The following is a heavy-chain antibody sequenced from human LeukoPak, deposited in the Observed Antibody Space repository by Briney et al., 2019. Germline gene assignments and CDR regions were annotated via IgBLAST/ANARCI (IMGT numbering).Heavy chain of an antibody. CDR2: IKQDGSDE. J-gene: IGHJ4*02. CDR3: ARGVPPGGY. V-gene: IGHV3-7*01. Sequence: ETLSLTCAVYGGSFSGYYWSWVRQAPGKGLEWVANIKQDGSDEHYVDSVKGRFTISRDNAKNSLYLQMNSLRAEDTAVYYCARGVPPGGYWGQGTLVTVSS. D-gene: IGHD3-10*01. CDR1: GGSFSGYY.